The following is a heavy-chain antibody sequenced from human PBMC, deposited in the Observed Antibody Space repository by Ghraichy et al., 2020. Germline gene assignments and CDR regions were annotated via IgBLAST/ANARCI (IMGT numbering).Heavy chain of an antibody. V-gene: IGHV3-23*01. Sequence: GGSLRLSCAASGFTFSSYAMSWVRQAPGKGLEYVSAISSSGGSTYYADSVKGRFTISRDNSKNTLYLQMNSLRAEDMAVYYCAKDPHDFGSGDYDTREGYLDHWSQGPLVTV. D-gene: IGHD3-3*01. CDR3: AKDPHDFGSGDYDTREGYLDH. J-gene: IGHJ4*02. CDR2: ISSSGGST. CDR1: GFTFSSYA.